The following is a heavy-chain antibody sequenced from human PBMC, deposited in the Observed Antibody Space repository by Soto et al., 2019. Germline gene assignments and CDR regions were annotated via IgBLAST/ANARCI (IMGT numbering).Heavy chain of an antibody. CDR2: ISYSGTT. CDR3: ARDHGPRGAFDF. V-gene: IGHV4-31*03. D-gene: IGHD3-10*01. CDR1: GGSISSRGYY. J-gene: IGHJ3*01. Sequence: QVQLQESGPGLVKPSQTLSLTCTVSGGSISSRGYYWDWIRQHPGEGLEWIGYISYSGTTNYNPSLKRRVTISVDTSNNQLSLKLSSVTAADTAVYYCARDHGPRGAFDFWGQGTMVTVSS.